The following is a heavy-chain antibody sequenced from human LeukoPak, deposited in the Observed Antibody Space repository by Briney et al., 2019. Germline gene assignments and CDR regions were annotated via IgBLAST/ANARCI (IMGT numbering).Heavy chain of an antibody. V-gene: IGHV4-59*08. CDR3: ARLHYYDSSGRLYYFDY. CDR1: GGSISSYY. D-gene: IGHD3-22*01. CDR2: IYYSGST. J-gene: IGHJ4*02. Sequence: PSETLSLTCTVSGGSISSYYWSWIRQPPGKGLEWIGYIYYSGSTNYNPSLKSRVTISVDTSKNQFSLKLSSVTAADTAVYYCARLHYYDSSGRLYYFDYWGQGTLVTVSS.